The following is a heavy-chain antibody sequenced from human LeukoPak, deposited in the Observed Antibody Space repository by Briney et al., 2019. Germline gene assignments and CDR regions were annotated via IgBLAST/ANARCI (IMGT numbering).Heavy chain of an antibody. CDR3: ARMTSIAAAGTSQNYFDY. Sequence: SETLSLTCAVYGGSFSGYYWSWIRQPPGKGLEWIGEINHSGSTNYNPSLKSRVTISVDTSKNQFSLKLSSVTAADPAVYYCARMTSIAAAGTSQNYFDYWGQGTLVTVSS. J-gene: IGHJ4*02. CDR1: GGSFSGYY. D-gene: IGHD6-13*01. V-gene: IGHV4-34*01. CDR2: INHSGST.